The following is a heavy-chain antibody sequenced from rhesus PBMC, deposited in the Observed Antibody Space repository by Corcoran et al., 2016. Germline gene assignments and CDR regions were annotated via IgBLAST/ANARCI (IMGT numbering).Heavy chain of an antibody. Sequence: QVQLQQWGEGLVKPSETLSLTCAVYGGSISAYHYWSWILQPPGNGLELIGYIYGSSGSTNYKPSLKNRVTISKDTSKNQFSLKLSSVTAADTAVYYCARERGDYYAYYFDYWGQGVLVTVSS. CDR3: ARERGDYYAYYFDY. D-gene: IGHD3-34*01. J-gene: IGHJ4*01. V-gene: IGHV4-73*01. CDR1: GGSISAYHY. CDR2: IYGSSGST.